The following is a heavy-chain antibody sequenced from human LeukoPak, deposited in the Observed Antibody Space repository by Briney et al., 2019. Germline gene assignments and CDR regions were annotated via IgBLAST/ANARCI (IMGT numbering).Heavy chain of an antibody. J-gene: IGHJ6*03. CDR2: INPNSGGT. Sequence: ASVKVSCKASGYTFTVYYMRWIRQAPGQGLEWMGWINPNSGGTNYAQKFQGRVTMTRDTSISTAYMELSRLRSDDTAVYYCARDGGYYDSSGYYFPQEYYYYYMDVWGKGTTVTISS. D-gene: IGHD3-22*01. CDR1: GYTFTVYY. CDR3: ARDGGYYDSSGYYFPQEYYYYYMDV. V-gene: IGHV1-2*02.